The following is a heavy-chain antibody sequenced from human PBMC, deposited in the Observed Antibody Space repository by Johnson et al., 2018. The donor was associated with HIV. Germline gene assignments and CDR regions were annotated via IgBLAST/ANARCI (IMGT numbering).Heavy chain of an antibody. CDR2: ISGGGGSI. D-gene: IGHD3-16*01. CDR1: GFTFSSYG. CDR3: TSEGAFYDAFDI. V-gene: IGHV3-23*04. J-gene: IGHJ3*02. Sequence: VQLVESGGGVVQPGRSLRLSCAASGFTFSSYGMHWVRQAPGKGLEGVPSISGGGGSIYYADSVKGRFTISRDNSKNTLLLQMNSLKTEDTAVYYWTSEGAFYDAFDIWGQGAMVTVSS.